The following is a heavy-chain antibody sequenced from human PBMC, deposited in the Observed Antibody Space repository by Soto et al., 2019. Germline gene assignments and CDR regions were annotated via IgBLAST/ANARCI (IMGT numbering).Heavy chain of an antibody. CDR1: GFTFSSYA. J-gene: IGHJ5*02. D-gene: IGHD3-3*01. Sequence: EVQLLESGGGLVQPGGSLRLSCAASGFTFSSYAMSWVRQAPGKGLEWVSAISGSGGSTYYADSVKGRFTISRDNSKNTLYLQMNSLRAEDTAVYYCAKDSRGYDFCRWFDPWRQGTLVTVSS. CDR2: ISGSGGST. CDR3: AKDSRGYDFCRWFDP. V-gene: IGHV3-23*01.